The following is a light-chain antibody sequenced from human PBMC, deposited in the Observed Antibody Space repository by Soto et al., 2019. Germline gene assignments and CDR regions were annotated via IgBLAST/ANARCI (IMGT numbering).Light chain of an antibody. J-gene: IGKJ2*01. Sequence: EIVMTQSPGTLSLSPGERATISCRASQVIGSRYLAWYHQKSGQAPRLLIYGASSRATGIPHRFSGSGSGTDFSITIISLEQADFVVYYCQQFCSTIPNTFGQGTKLEIK. V-gene: IGKV3-20*01. CDR1: QVIGSRY. CDR3: QQFCSTIPNT. CDR2: GAS.